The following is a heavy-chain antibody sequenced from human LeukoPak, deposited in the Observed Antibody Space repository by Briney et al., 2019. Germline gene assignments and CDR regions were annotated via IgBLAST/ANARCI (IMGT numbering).Heavy chain of an antibody. D-gene: IGHD2-2*01. CDR1: GGSISSYY. Sequence: PSETLSLTRTVSGGSISSYYWSWIRQPPGKGLEWIGYIYYSGSTNYNPSLKSRVTISVDTSKNQFSLQLTSVTAADTAVYYCARVASCCRDFDYWGQGTLVTVSS. CDR3: ARVASCCRDFDY. CDR2: IYYSGST. V-gene: IGHV4-59*01. J-gene: IGHJ4*02.